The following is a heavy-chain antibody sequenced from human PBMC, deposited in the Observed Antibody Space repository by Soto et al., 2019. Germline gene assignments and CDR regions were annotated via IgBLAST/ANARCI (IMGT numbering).Heavy chain of an antibody. V-gene: IGHV3-11*01. D-gene: IGHD3-3*01. CDR1: GFTFSDYY. CDR2: ISSSGSTI. Sequence: QVQLVESGGGLVKPGGSLRLSCAASGFTFSDYYMSWIRQAPGKGLEWVSYISSSGSTIYYADSVKGRFTISRDNAKNSLYLQMNSLRAEDTAVYYCARDGHGRITIFGVVIIDCGPGCVDYWGQGTLVTVSS. CDR3: ARDGHGRITIFGVVIIDCGPGCVDY. J-gene: IGHJ4*02.